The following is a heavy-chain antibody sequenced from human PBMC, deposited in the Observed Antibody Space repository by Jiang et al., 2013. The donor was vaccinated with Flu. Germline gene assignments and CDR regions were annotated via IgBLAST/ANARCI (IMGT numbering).Heavy chain of an antibody. V-gene: IGHV3-48*02. CDR2: ISSSSSTI. J-gene: IGHJ4*02. CDR1: GFTFSSYS. Sequence: EVQLLESGGGLVQPGGSLRLSCAASGFTFSSYSMNWVRQAPGKGLEWVSYISSSSSTIYYADSVKGRFTISRDNAKNSLYLQMNSLRDEDTAVYYCARDREYDFWSGYRGDAIDYWGQGTLVTVSS. D-gene: IGHD3-3*01. CDR3: ARDREYDFWSGYRGDAIDY.